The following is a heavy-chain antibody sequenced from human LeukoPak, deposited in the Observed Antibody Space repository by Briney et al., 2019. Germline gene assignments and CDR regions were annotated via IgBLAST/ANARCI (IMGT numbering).Heavy chain of an antibody. CDR1: GFTLSSYW. Sequence: PGGSLRVSCAASGFTLSSYWMTWVRRAPGKGRQGGACIKQDGSDRYYVDSVKGRFTISRDNAKNSLYLQMNSLRAEDTAVYYCARASSYYDSSGYNYYYMDVWGKGTTVTASS. D-gene: IGHD3-22*01. CDR3: ARASSYYDSSGYNYYYMDV. J-gene: IGHJ6*03. CDR2: IKQDGSDR. V-gene: IGHV3-7*01.